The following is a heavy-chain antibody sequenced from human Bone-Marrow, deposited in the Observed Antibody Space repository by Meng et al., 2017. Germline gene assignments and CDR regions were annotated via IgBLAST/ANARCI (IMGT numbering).Heavy chain of an antibody. CDR2: SYHSGNT. D-gene: IGHD6-13*01. J-gene: IGHJ4*02. CDR1: GGSISSSNW. CDR3: ARARSSSWSFDY. V-gene: IGHV4-4*02. Sequence: QVQLQESGPGLVKPSGTLSLTCAVSGGSISSSNWWSWVRQPPGKGLEWIGESYHSGNTNYNPSLKSRVAMSVDKSKNQFALRLSSVTAADTAVYYCARARSSSWSFDYWGQGTLVTVSS.